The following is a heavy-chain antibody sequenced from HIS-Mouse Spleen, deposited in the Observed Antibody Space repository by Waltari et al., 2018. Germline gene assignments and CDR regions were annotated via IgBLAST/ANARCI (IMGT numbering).Heavy chain of an antibody. CDR3: AREIPYSSSWYDWYFDL. J-gene: IGHJ2*01. CDR1: GGSISHSSYF. V-gene: IGHV4-39*07. D-gene: IGHD6-13*01. Sequence: QLQLQESGPGLVKPSETLSLTCTVSGGSISHSSYFWGWIRQPPGKGLEWVGGIYYSWGTSYNPSLKSRVTISVDTSKNQFSLKLSSVTAADTAVYYCAREIPYSSSWYDWYFDLWGRGTLVTVSS. CDR2: IYYSWGT.